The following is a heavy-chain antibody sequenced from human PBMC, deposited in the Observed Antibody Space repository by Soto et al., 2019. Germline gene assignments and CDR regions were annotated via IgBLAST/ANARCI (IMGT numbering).Heavy chain of an antibody. CDR2: ISYDGSNK. D-gene: IGHD3-22*01. CDR1: GVTVSSCS. Sequence: LTFSASGVTVSSCSVPWVRQAPGKGREWVAVISYDGSNKYYADSVKGRFTISRDNSKNTLYLQMNSLRAEDTAVYYCARDAYYDSSGQPLTHDWGQGTLVTLSS. J-gene: IGHJ4*02. V-gene: IGHV3-30-3*01. CDR3: ARDAYYDSSGQPLTHD.